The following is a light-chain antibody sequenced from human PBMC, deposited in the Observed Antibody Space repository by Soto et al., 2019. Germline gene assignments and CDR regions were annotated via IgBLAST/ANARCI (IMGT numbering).Light chain of an antibody. CDR1: QSVRSSH. J-gene: IGKJ5*01. Sequence: EIVLTQSPGTLSLSRGERATLSCRASQSVRSSHLAWYQQKPGQAPRLLIYGASSGATGIPDRFSGSGSGTDFTLTINRLEPEDFVVYYCQYYGNSRITFGQGTRLEIK. V-gene: IGKV3-20*01. CDR3: QYYGNSRIT. CDR2: GAS.